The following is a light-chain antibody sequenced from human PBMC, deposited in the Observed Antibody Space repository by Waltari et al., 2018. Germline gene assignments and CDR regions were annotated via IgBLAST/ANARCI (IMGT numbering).Light chain of an antibody. CDR1: SGVICTCKI. CDR3: SSYTTTSSWV. Sequence: QSALPQPAPLSGSTGQPITISCAGASGVICTCKIDSWYQQETGRAPKLLVYDVSPRPSGVSTRFSGSKSVNTASLTISGLQAEDEADYSCSSYTTTSSWVFGGGTKLTVL. CDR2: DVS. V-gene: IGLV2-14*02. J-gene: IGLJ3*02.